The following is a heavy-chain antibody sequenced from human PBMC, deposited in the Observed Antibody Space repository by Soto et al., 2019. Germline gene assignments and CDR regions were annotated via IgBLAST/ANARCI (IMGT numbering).Heavy chain of an antibody. J-gene: IGHJ6*02. V-gene: IGHV1-8*01. CDR2: MNPNSGNT. CDR1: GYTFTSYD. Sequence: QVQLVQSGAEVKKPGASVKVSCKASGYTFTSYDINWVRQATGQGLEWMGWMNPNSGNTGYGQKFRGRVTMTRNTAISTAYMELSSSRSEDTAVYYCAGERAGTTSMDVWGQGTTVSASS. D-gene: IGHD1-1*01. CDR3: AGERAGTTSMDV.